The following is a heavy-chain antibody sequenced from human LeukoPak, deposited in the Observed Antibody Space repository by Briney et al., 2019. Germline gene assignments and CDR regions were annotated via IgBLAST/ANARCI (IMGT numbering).Heavy chain of an antibody. J-gene: IGHJ4*02. V-gene: IGHV3-73*01. Sequence: PGESLRLSCAASVFTFRCSPMHLVRQASGKGVGWVGRIRSKANSYATAYAESVNGRITISRDDSKHTAYQQMNSLKTEDTAVYYCTAPTVVTPGAFDYWGQGTLVTVSS. D-gene: IGHD4-23*01. CDR2: IRSKANSYAT. CDR3: TAPTVVTPGAFDY. CDR1: VFTFRCSP.